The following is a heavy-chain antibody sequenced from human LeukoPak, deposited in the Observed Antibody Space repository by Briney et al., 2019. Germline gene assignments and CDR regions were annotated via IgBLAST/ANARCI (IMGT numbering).Heavy chain of an antibody. J-gene: IGHJ4*02. CDR1: GFXFSSYW. CDR2: IKQDGSEK. Sequence: GGSLRLSCAASGFXFSSYWISWVRQAPGRGLEWVANIKQDGSEKYYVDSVKGRFTISRDNAKNSQYLQMNSLRAEDTAVYYCASSWPTLDYWGQGTLVTVSS. V-gene: IGHV3-7*02. D-gene: IGHD6-13*01. CDR3: ASSWPTLDY.